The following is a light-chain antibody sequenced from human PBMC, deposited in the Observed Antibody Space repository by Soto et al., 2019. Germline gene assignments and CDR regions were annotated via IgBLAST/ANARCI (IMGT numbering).Light chain of an antibody. Sequence: DIQMTQSPSSLSASVGDRVTITCRASQDISSWVAWYQQKPEKAPKSLISAASTLQSGVPSRFSGNGSGTDFTLTISSLQPEDFATYYCQQYISYPITFGGGTRVDLK. J-gene: IGKJ4*01. CDR1: QDISSW. CDR3: QQYISYPIT. CDR2: AAS. V-gene: IGKV1D-16*01.